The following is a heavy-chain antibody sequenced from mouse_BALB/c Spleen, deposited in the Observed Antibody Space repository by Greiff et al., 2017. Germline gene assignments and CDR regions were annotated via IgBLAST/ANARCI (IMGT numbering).Heavy chain of an antibody. V-gene: IGHV1-18*01. CDR3: ARGGGIYGGYYCAMDY. J-gene: IGHJ4*01. Sequence: EVQLKESGPELVKPGASVKIPCKASGYTFTDYNMDWVKQSHGKSLEWIGDINPNNGGTIYNQKFKGKATLTVDKSSSTAYMELRSLTSEDTAVYYCARGGGIYGGYYCAMDYWGQGTSVTVSS. CDR2: INPNNGGT. CDR1: GYTFTDYN. D-gene: IGHD2-3*01.